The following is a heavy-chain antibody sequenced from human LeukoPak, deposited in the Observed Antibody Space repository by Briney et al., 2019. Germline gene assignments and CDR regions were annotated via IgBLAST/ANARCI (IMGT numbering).Heavy chain of an antibody. CDR1: GFTFSDYY. V-gene: IGHV3-11*01. D-gene: IGHD2-2*03. J-gene: IGHJ5*02. CDR3: ARESGYCSSTSCEPSDP. CDR2: ISSSGSTI. Sequence: GGSLRLSCAASGFTFSDYYMSWIRQAPGKRLEWVSYISSSGSTIYYADSVKGRFTISRDNAKNSLYLQMNSLRAEDTAVYYCARESGYCSSTSCEPSDPWGQGTLVTVSS.